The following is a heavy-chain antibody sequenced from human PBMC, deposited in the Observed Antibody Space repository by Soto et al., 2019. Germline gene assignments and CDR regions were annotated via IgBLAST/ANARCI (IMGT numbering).Heavy chain of an antibody. CDR3: AKRGIAVAGTSDY. CDR2: ISGSGGST. Sequence: WGSLRLSCAASGFAFISYAIIFFRHAPLKGLEWVSAISGSGGSTYYADSVKGRFTISRDNSKNTLYLQMNSLRAEDTAVYYCAKRGIAVAGTSDYWGQGTLVTVSS. J-gene: IGHJ4*02. D-gene: IGHD6-19*01. V-gene: IGHV3-23*01. CDR1: GFAFISYA.